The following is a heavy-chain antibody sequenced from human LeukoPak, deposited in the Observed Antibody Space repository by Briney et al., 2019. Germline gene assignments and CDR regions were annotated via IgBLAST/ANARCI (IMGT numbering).Heavy chain of an antibody. CDR2: INNDGSSS. CDR1: GFTFGNYW. D-gene: IGHD6-19*01. V-gene: IGHV3-74*01. Sequence: GGSLRLSCAASGFTFGNYWMHWVRQAPGKGLVWLSRINNDGSSSSYADFVKGRFTISRDNAKNTLYLQIDNLEAEDTAVYYCAKGLGWLAKRNYFDYWGQGTLVTVSS. J-gene: IGHJ4*02. CDR3: AKGLGWLAKRNYFDY.